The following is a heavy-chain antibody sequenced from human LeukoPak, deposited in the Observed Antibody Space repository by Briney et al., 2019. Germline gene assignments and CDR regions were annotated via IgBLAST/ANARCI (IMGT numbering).Heavy chain of an antibody. V-gene: IGHV1-2*02. CDR1: GYTFTGYY. J-gene: IGHJ6*03. CDR2: INPNSGGT. CDR3: ARDTFVGRDYYYYMDV. Sequence: ASVKVSCKASGYTFTGYYMHWVRQAPGQGLEWMGWINPNSGGTNYAQKFQGRVTMTRDTSISTAYMELSRLRSDDTAVYYCARDTFVGRDYYYYMDVWGKGTTVTVSS. D-gene: IGHD3-16*01.